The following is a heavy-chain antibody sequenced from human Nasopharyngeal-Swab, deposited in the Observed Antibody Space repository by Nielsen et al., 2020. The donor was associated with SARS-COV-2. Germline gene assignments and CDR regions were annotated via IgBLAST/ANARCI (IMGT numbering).Heavy chain of an antibody. J-gene: IGHJ4*02. V-gene: IGHV3-23*01. CDR3: AKGPLRSDAY. CDR1: GFSFSSHA. Sequence: GGSLRLSCAASGFSFSSHAMSWVRQAPGKGLEWVSVSGRGGSTYYADSVKGRFTISRDISKNTLYLQMNSLRAEDTAVYYCAKGPLRSDAYWGQGTLVTVSS. CDR2: SGRGGST.